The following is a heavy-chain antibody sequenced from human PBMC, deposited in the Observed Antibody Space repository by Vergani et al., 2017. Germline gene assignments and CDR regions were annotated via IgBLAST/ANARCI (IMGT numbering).Heavy chain of an antibody. Sequence: VQLVESGGGVVQPGTSLRLSCAASGFTFSSYGIHWVRQAPGKGLEWVAVISYDGTNKYYEDSVKGRFTISRDNSKNTLYLQMNSLRAEDTAVYYCAKDRGHCSGGSCYEDFDYWGQGTLVTVSS. CDR3: AKDRGHCSGGSCYEDFDY. CDR1: GFTFSSYG. D-gene: IGHD2-15*01. V-gene: IGHV3-30*18. CDR2: ISYDGTNK. J-gene: IGHJ4*02.